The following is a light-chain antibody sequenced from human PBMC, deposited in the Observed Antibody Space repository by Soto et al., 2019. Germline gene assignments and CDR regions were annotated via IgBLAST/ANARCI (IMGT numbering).Light chain of an antibody. J-gene: IGKJ2*01. CDR3: QQANSFPYT. CDR2: AAS. CDR1: QDISSW. V-gene: IGKV1-12*02. Sequence: DIQMTQSPSSVSASVGDRVTIICRASQDISSWLAWYQQKPGRAPSLLIYAASSLQSGVPSRFSGSGSGTDFTLTISSLQPEDFATYYCQQANSFPYTFGQGTKLEIK.